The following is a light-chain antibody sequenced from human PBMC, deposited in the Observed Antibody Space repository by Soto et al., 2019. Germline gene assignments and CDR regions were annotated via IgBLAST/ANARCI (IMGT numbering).Light chain of an antibody. CDR3: QQYGRSPWT. V-gene: IGKV3-20*01. CDR1: QSVSSN. Sequence: EVVMRQSPATLSVSPGEGATLSCMASQSVSSNLAWYQQKTGQAPRLLIHGASERATGIPDRFSGSGSGTDFTLTISGLEPEDFAVYYCQQYGRSPWTFGQGTKVDIK. CDR2: GAS. J-gene: IGKJ1*01.